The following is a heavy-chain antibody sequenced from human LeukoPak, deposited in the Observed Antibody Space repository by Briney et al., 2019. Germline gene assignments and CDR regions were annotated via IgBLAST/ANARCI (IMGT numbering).Heavy chain of an antibody. J-gene: IGHJ4*02. V-gene: IGHV4-61*02. D-gene: IGHD3-10*01. CDR3: AVQLRGFGEASSFYFDY. Sequence: SQTLSLTCTVSGGSISSGSYYWSWIRQPAGKGLEWIGRIYTSGNTNYNPSLKSRVTISVDTSKNQFSLKLSSVTAADTAVYYCAVQLRGFGEASSFYFDYWGQGTLVTVSS. CDR1: GGSISSGSYY. CDR2: IYTSGNT.